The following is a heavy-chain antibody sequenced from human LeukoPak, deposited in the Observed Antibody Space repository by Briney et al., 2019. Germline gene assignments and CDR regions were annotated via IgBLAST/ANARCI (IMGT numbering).Heavy chain of an antibody. CDR2: VYYSGTT. Sequence: SETLSLTCSVSGGSISLSYYYWGWTRQPPGKALEWIGSVYYSGTTSYNPSLKSRVTISVDMSKNHFSLGLSSVTAADTAMYYCARGTLYSGWSYYFDYWGQGSQVTVSS. J-gene: IGHJ4*02. CDR3: ARGTLYSGWSYYFDY. D-gene: IGHD6-19*01. V-gene: IGHV4-39*07. CDR1: GGSISLSYYY.